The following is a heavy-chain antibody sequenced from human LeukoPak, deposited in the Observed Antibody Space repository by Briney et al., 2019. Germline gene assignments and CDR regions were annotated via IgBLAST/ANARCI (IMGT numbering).Heavy chain of an antibody. CDR2: ISYDGSDK. Sequence: PGRSLRLSCAASGFTFSSYAMHWVRQAPGKGLEWVSVISYDGSDKYYADSVKGRFTISRDSSKNTLYLQMNSLRAEDTAVYYCARDGLGTDMVPKPSDDFDIWGQGTVVTVSS. CDR1: GFTFSSYA. CDR3: ARDGLGTDMVPKPSDDFDI. J-gene: IGHJ3*02. D-gene: IGHD4/OR15-4a*01. V-gene: IGHV3-30-3*01.